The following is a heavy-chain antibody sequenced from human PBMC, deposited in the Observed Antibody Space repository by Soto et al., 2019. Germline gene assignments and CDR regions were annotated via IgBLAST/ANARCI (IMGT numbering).Heavy chain of an antibody. Sequence: QVQLQQWGAGLLKPSETLSLTCAVYGGSFSGYYWTWLRQSPEKGLEWIGEVNHSGTTYYNPSLKTRVTISVHTPKNQSSLKMSSVTAADTAVYYCARGIGYCSSINCYSSRRLRFDSWGQGTLVTVSS. J-gene: IGHJ4*02. CDR1: GGSFSGYY. CDR3: ARGIGYCSSINCYSSRRLRFDS. V-gene: IGHV4-34*01. CDR2: VNHSGTT. D-gene: IGHD2-2*01.